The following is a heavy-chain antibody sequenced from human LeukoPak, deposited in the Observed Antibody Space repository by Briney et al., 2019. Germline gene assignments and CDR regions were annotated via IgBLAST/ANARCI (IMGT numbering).Heavy chain of an antibody. J-gene: IGHJ1*01. CDR2: INPSGGST. CDR3: AREQEPWIQLWLLQH. CDR1: GYTFTSYY. D-gene: IGHD5-18*01. Sequence: ASVKVSCKASGYTFTSYYMHWVRQAPRQGLEWMGIINPSGGSTSYAQKFQGRVTMTRDTSTSTVYMELSSLRSEDTAVYYCAREQEPWIQLWLLQHWGQGTLVTVSS. V-gene: IGHV1-46*01.